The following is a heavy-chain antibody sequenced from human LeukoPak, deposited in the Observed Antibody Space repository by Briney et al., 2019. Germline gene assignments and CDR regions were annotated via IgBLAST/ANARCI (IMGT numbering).Heavy chain of an antibody. V-gene: IGHV3-30*03. CDR1: GFTFSSYS. Sequence: QPGGSLRLSCAASGFTFSSYSMHWVRQAPGKGLEWVALIPYDGNNKYYADSVNGRFTISRDNSKNTLYLQMNSLRAEDTAVYYCARDALSLHSSSPLDYWGQGTLVTVSS. D-gene: IGHD6-13*01. J-gene: IGHJ4*02. CDR3: ARDALSLHSSSPLDY. CDR2: IPYDGNNK.